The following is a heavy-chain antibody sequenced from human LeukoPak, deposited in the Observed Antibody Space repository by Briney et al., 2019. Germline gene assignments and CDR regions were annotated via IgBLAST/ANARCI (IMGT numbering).Heavy chain of an antibody. CDR1: GGSISSSNDY. Sequence: SETLSLTCTVSGGSISSSNDYWGWVRQPPGKGLEWIANIYYSGSTYYSPSLRSRVTISVDTSKNQFSLKLTSVTAADTAVYYCARHASVSGNWPRPLESWGQGSLVTVSS. CDR2: IYYSGST. V-gene: IGHV4-39*01. CDR3: ARHASVSGNWPRPLES. D-gene: IGHD3-3*01. J-gene: IGHJ4*02.